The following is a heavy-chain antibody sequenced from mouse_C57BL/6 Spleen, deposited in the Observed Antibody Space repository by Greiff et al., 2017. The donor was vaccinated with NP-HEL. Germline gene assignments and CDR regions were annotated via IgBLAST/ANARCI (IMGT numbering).Heavy chain of an antibody. V-gene: IGHV5-17*01. Sequence: EVMLVESGGGLVKPGGSLKLSCAASGFTFSDYGMHWVRQAPEKGLEWVAYISSGSSTIYYADTVKGRFTISRDNSKNTLFLQMTSLRSEDTAMYYCASDDGYSDYFDYLGQGTTLTLST. CDR1: GFTFSDYG. J-gene: IGHJ2*01. CDR3: ASDDGYSDYFDY. CDR2: ISSGSSTI. D-gene: IGHD2-3*01.